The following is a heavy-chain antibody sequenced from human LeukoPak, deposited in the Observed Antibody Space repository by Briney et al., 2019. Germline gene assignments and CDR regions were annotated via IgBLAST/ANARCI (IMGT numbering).Heavy chain of an antibody. CDR2: IYHSGST. Sequence: SETLSLTCTVSGYSISSGYYWGWIRQPPGKGLEWIGSIYHSGSTYYNPSLKSRVTISVDTSKNQFSLKLSSVTAADTAVYYCARDEYSSSRSAFDIWGQGTMVTVSS. CDR1: GYSISSGYY. CDR3: ARDEYSSSRSAFDI. D-gene: IGHD6-6*01. J-gene: IGHJ3*02. V-gene: IGHV4-38-2*02.